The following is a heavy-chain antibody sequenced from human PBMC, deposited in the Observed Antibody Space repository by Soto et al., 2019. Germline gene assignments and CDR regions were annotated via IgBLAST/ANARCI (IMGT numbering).Heavy chain of an antibody. CDR3: ARGSPADNWFDP. CDR1: GGSISSGDYY. J-gene: IGHJ5*02. CDR2: IYYSGST. Sequence: SETLSLTCTVSGGSISSGDYYWSRIRQPPGKGLEWIGYIYYSGSTYYNPSLKSRVTISVDTSKNQFSLKLSSVTAADTAVYYCARGSPADNWFDPWGQGTLVTVSS. D-gene: IGHD2-15*01. V-gene: IGHV4-30-4*01.